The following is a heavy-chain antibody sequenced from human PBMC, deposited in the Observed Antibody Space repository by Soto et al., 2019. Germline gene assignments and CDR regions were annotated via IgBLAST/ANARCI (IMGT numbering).Heavy chain of an antibody. CDR1: GLTFSSYA. CDR2: ISGSGGST. V-gene: IGHV3-23*01. Sequence: GGSLRLSCAASGLTFSSYAMSWVRQAPGKGLEWVSAISGSGGSTYYEDSVKGRFTISRDNSKNTLYLQMNSLRAEDTAVYYCAKDLIGDSSGYYRAEYFQHWGQGTLVTVSS. D-gene: IGHD3-22*01. CDR3: AKDLIGDSSGYYRAEYFQH. J-gene: IGHJ1*01.